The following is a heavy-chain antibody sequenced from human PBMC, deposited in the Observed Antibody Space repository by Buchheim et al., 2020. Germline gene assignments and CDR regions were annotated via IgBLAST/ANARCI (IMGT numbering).Heavy chain of an antibody. CDR1: GFDFNNYA. CDR3: ATDPYASAWYYFDN. Sequence: QVQLVESGGSVVQPGGSLRLSCAASGFDFNNYAMHWVRQVPGKGLEWVAVMYYDGKNEFYGDSVRGRFTISRENSERMLYLQMNNLRAEDTAIYYCATDPYASAWYYFDNWGQGT. V-gene: IGHV3-33*01. D-gene: IGHD6-19*01. CDR2: MYYDGKNE. J-gene: IGHJ4*02.